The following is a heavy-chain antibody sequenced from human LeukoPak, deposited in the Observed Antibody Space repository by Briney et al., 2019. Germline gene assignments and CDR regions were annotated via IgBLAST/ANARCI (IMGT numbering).Heavy chain of an antibody. CDR2: IKQDGSEK. Sequence: PGGSLRLSCAASGFTFSSYWMSWVRQAPGKGLGWVANIKQDGSEKYYVGSVKGRFTISRDNAKNSLYLQMNSLRAEDTAVYYCARDADYGDLDYWGQGTLVTVSS. D-gene: IGHD4-17*01. J-gene: IGHJ4*02. V-gene: IGHV3-7*03. CDR1: GFTFSSYW. CDR3: ARDADYGDLDY.